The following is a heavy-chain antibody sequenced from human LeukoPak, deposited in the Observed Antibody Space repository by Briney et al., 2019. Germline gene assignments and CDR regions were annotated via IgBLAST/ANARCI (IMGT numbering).Heavy chain of an antibody. CDR2: IFTGGST. V-gene: IGHV3-66*01. Sequence: GGSLRLSCAISGLTFHDYAMTWVRQAPGKGLEWVSVIFTGGSTFYADSVKGRFVISRDNSQNTVHLQIDRLRVEDTGVYYCARTVNPYYYAMDVWGQGTTVTVSS. CDR1: GLTFHDYA. CDR3: ARTVNPYYYAMDV. J-gene: IGHJ6*02.